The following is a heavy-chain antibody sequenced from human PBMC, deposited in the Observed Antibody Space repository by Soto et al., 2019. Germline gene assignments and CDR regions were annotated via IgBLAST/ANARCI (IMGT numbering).Heavy chain of an antibody. CDR1: GFSLSTSGVG. D-gene: IGHD2-15*01. J-gene: IGHJ4*02. Sequence: QITLKESGPTLVKPTQTLTLTCTFSGFSLSTSGVGVGWIRQPPGKALEWLALIYWDDDKRYSPSLKSRLTITKDTSKNQVVRTMTNMDPVDTATYYCAHRRSYCSGGSCYSGFDYWGQGTLVTVSS. CDR2: IYWDDDK. V-gene: IGHV2-5*02. CDR3: AHRRSYCSGGSCYSGFDY.